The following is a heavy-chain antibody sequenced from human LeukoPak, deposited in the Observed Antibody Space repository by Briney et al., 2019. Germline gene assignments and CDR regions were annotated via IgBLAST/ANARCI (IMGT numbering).Heavy chain of an antibody. CDR3: AKHRWNYYGSGSNAYYFDY. Sequence: GGSLRLSCAASGFTFSSYAMSWVRQAPGKGLEWVSAISGSGSSTYYADSVKGRFTISRDNSKNTLYLQMNSLRAEDTAVYYCAKHRWNYYGSGSNAYYFDYWGQGTLVTVSS. V-gene: IGHV3-23*01. CDR1: GFTFSSYA. J-gene: IGHJ4*02. CDR2: ISGSGSST. D-gene: IGHD3-10*01.